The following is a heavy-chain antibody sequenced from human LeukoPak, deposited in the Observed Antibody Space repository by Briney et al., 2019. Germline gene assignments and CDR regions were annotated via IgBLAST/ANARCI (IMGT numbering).Heavy chain of an antibody. CDR3: ARARDGYNLIAFDI. CDR2: INPNSGGT. J-gene: IGHJ3*02. V-gene: IGHV1-2*06. D-gene: IGHD5-24*01. CDR1: GYTSTGYY. Sequence: ASVKVSCKASGYTSTGYYMHWVRQAPGQGLEWMGRINPNSGGTSYAQKFQGRVTMTRDTSISTAYMELSRLRSDDTAVYYCARARDGYNLIAFDIWGQGTMVTVSS.